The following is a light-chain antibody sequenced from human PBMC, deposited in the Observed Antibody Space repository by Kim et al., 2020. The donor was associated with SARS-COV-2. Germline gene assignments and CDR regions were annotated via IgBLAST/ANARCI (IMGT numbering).Light chain of an antibody. CDR1: SGHSSYA. CDR3: QTWGTGIPV. J-gene: IGLJ3*02. V-gene: IGLV4-69*01. Sequence: ASVKLTCTLSSGHSSYAIAWHQQQPEKGPRYLMKLNSDGSHSKGDGIPDLFSGSSSGAERYLTISSLQSEDEADYYCQTWGTGIPVFGGGTKLTVL. CDR2: LNSDGSH.